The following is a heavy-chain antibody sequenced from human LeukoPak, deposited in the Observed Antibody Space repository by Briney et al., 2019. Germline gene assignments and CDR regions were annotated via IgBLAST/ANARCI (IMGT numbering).Heavy chain of an antibody. CDR3: ARVEGGSGWYYFDY. V-gene: IGHV3-21*01. CDR1: GFTFSSYA. Sequence: GGSLRLSCAASGFTFSSYAMNWVRQAPGKGLEWVSSISSSSSYIYYADSVKGRFTISRDNAKNSLYLQMNSLRAEDTAVYCCARVEGGSGWYYFDYWGQGTLVTVSS. J-gene: IGHJ4*02. CDR2: ISSSSSYI. D-gene: IGHD6-19*01.